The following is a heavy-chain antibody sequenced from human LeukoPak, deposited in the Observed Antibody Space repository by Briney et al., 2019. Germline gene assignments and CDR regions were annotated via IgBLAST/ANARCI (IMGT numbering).Heavy chain of an antibody. D-gene: IGHD5-18*01. Sequence: TSVKVSCKASGFTFTSSAMQWARQARGQRLEWIGWIVVGSGNTNYAQKFQERVTITRDMSTSTAYMELSSLRSEDTAVYYCAAVGYSYGRAFDIWGQGTMVTVSS. CDR1: GFTFTSSA. V-gene: IGHV1-58*02. CDR2: IVVGSGNT. J-gene: IGHJ3*02. CDR3: AAVGYSYGRAFDI.